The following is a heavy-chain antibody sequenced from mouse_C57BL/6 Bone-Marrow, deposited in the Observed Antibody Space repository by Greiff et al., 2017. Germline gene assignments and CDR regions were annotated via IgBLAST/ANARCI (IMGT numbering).Heavy chain of an antibody. CDR3: ARTAVPAWFAY. V-gene: IGHV1-22*01. CDR1: GYTFTDYN. CDR2: IKPDNGGT. D-gene: IGHD6-1*01. Sequence: VQLQQSGPELVKPGASVKMSCKASGYTFTDYNMHWVKQSPGKSLEWIGYIKPDNGGTSYKQKFKGKATLTVNKSSSTAYMELRSLTSEDSAVCYCARTAVPAWFAYWGQGTLVTVSA. J-gene: IGHJ3*01.